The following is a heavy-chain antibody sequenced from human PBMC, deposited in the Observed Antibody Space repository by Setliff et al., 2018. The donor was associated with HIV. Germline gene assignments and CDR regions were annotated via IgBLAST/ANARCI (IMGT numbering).Heavy chain of an antibody. D-gene: IGHD3-10*01. CDR1: RFDFNNYW. CDR2: IGQDGSEK. Sequence: GASLRLSCAASRFDFNNYWMCWVRQAPGKGLEWVANIGQDGSEKNYVESVKGRFTISRDNAKNSMDLQMNSLRAEDTAIYYCARKLRPGHGVDVWGQGTTVTVS. CDR3: ARKLRPGHGVDV. V-gene: IGHV3-7*01. J-gene: IGHJ6*02.